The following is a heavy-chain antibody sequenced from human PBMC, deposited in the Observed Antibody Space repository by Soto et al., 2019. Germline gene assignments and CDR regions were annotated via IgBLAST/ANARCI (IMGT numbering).Heavy chain of an antibody. J-gene: IGHJ2*01. CDR1: GYTFTSYD. CDR2: MNPNSGNT. CDR3: ARGRWEYQLLLIWYFDL. D-gene: IGHD2-2*01. Sequence: QVPLVQSGAEVKKPGASVKVSCKASGYTFTSYDINWVRQATGQGLEWMGWMNPNSGNTGYAQKFQGRVTMTRNTSISTAYMELSSLRSEDTAVYYCARGRWEYQLLLIWYFDLWGRGTLVTVSS. V-gene: IGHV1-8*01.